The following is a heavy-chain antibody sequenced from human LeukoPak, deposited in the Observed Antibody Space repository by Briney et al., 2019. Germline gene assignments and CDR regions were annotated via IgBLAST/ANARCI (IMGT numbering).Heavy chain of an antibody. CDR3: ARSHDIYYYDSSGKYYYYMDV. J-gene: IGHJ6*03. CDR1: GFTFSSYS. V-gene: IGHV3-21*01. D-gene: IGHD3-22*01. CDR2: ISSSSSYI. Sequence: PGGSLRLSCAASGFTFSSYSMNWVRQAPGKGLEWVSSISSSSSYIYYADSVKGRFTISRDNAKNSLYLQMNSLRAEDTAVYYCARSHDIYYYDSSGKYYYYMDVWGKGTTVTVSS.